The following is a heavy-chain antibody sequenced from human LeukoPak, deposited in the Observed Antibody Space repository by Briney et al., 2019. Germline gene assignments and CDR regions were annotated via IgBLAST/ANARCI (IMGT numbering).Heavy chain of an antibody. CDR3: VKEKLAYCGGDCFGEYFQD. J-gene: IGHJ1*01. CDR2: ISGSGGRT. D-gene: IGHD2-21*02. CDR1: GITFDSYA. V-gene: IGHV3-23*01. Sequence: GGSLRLSCAAAGITFDSYAMSWVRQASGKGLEWISVISGSGGRTSYADSVKGRFIISRNNSKNTLHLQMHSLRAEDTAVYYCVKEKLAYCGGDCFGEYFQDWGQGTLVTVSS.